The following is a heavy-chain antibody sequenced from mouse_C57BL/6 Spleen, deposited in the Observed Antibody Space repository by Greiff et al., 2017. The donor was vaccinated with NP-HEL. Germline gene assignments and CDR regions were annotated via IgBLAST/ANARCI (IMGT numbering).Heavy chain of an antibody. CDR3: ARDKGRYGYFDV. CDR1: GFSINSDCY. D-gene: IGHD3-3*01. Sequence: EVQLQQSGPSLVRPSQTLSLTCTVTGFSINSDCYWIWIRQFPGNKLEYIGYTFYSGITYYNPSLESRTYITRDTSKNQFSLKLSSVTTEDTATYYCARDKGRYGYFDVWGTGTTVTVSS. V-gene: IGHV3-3*01. CDR2: TFYSGIT. J-gene: IGHJ1*03.